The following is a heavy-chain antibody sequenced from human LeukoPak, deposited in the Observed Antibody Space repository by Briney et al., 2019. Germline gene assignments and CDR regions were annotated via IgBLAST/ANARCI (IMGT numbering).Heavy chain of an antibody. CDR1: GYTLTELS. D-gene: IGHD3-10*01. V-gene: IGHV1-24*01. CDR3: ATDPTGSVDY. Sequence: ASVKVSCKVSGYTLTELSMHWVRQAPGKGLEWMGGFDPEDGETIYAQKFQGRVTMTEVTSTDTAYMELSSLRSEDTAVYYCATDPTGSVDYWGQGTLVTVSS. J-gene: IGHJ4*02. CDR2: FDPEDGET.